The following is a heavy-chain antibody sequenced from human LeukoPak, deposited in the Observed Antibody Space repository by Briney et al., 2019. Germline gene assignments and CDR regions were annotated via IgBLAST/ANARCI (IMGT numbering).Heavy chain of an antibody. CDR3: ARHFTGPGTYTPYFGMDV. CDR1: GGSIRSYY. D-gene: IGHD3-16*01. J-gene: IGHJ6*02. CDR2: VYYSGST. Sequence: TSETLSLTCTVSGGSIRSYYCSWLRQPPGKGLEWVGYVYYSGSTSYNPSLKSRVTISVDASKNQFSLKLSSVTAADTAVYYCARHFTGPGTYTPYFGMDVWGQGTTVTVSS. V-gene: IGHV4-59*08.